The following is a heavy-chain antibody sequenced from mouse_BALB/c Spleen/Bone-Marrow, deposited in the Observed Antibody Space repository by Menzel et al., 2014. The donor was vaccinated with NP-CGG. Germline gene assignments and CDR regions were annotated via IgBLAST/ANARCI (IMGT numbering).Heavy chain of an antibody. D-gene: IGHD2-2*01. CDR3: AGGGLPSYAMDY. Sequence: VQLKHSGAELVKPGASVKLSCTASGFNIKDTYMHWVKQRPEQGLEWIGRIDPANGNTKYDPKFQGKATITADTSSNTAYRQRSSLTSEDTAVYYCAGGGLPSYAMDYWGQGTSVTVSS. CDR2: IDPANGNT. J-gene: IGHJ4*01. CDR1: GFNIKDTY. V-gene: IGHV14-3*02.